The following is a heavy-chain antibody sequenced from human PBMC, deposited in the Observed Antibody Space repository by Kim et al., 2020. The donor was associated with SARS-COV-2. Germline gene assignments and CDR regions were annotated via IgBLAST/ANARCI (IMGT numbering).Heavy chain of an antibody. CDR3: AKARVFCWGGSTFYESGSFAL. V-gene: IGHV3-23*01. Sequence: GGSLRLSCAASGFKFDSYVMNWVPQAPGKEPEWVAASVATGTNSHYADSVKGRFTISRDNSENILYLQMATLRAEDTALYFCAKARVFCWGGSTFYESGSFALSGPGSMVTVAS. J-gene: IGHJ3*01. CDR1: GFKFDSYV. D-gene: IGHD3-16*01. CDR2: SVATGTNS.